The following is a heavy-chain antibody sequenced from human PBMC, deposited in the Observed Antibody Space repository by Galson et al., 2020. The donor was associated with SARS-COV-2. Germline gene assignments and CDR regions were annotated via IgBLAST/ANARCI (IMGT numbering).Heavy chain of an antibody. CDR2: ISGSGDST. D-gene: IGHD1-26*01. Sequence: GESLKISCAASGFTFSTYAMSWVRQAPGKGLEWVSVISGSGDSTYHADSVKGRFTISRDNSKDTLYLQMNSLRAEDTAVYYCARWSGSYSGLGYWGQGTLVTVSS. J-gene: IGHJ4*02. CDR3: ARWSGSYSGLGY. V-gene: IGHV3-23*01. CDR1: GFTFSTYA.